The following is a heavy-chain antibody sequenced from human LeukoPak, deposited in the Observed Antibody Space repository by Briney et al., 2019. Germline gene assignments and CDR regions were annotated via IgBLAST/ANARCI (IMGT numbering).Heavy chain of an antibody. J-gene: IGHJ5*02. CDR1: GFTFSDYN. V-gene: IGHV3-30*18. Sequence: PGGSLRLSCAASGFTFSDYNMNWLRQAPGKGLEWVAVIFYDGSNKYYADSVKGRFTVSRDNSKNTLYLQMNSLRAEDTAVYYCAKHNHYDILTGYYQYNWFDPWGQGTLVTVSS. D-gene: IGHD3-9*01. CDR3: AKHNHYDILTGYYQYNWFDP. CDR2: IFYDGSNK.